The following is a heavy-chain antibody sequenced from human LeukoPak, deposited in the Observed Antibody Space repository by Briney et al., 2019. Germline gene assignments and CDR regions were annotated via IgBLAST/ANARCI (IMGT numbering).Heavy chain of an antibody. CDR1: GGSISSSNW. CDR2: IYHSGST. V-gene: IGHV4-4*02. J-gene: IGHJ4*02. CDR3: ARVRIVVVTASYYFDY. D-gene: IGHD2-21*02. Sequence: SGTLSLTCAVSGGSISSSNWWSWVRQPPGKGLEWIGEIYHSGSTNYNPSLKSRVTISVDKSKNQFALKLNSVTAADTAVYYCARVRIVVVTASYYFDYWGQGTLVTVSS.